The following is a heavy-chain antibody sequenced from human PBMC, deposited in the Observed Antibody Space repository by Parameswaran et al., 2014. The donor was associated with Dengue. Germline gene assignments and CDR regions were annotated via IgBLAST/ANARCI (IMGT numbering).Heavy chain of an antibody. CDR3: ARGVEVAGTFNFDY. V-gene: IGHV4-34*01. J-gene: IGHJ4*02. D-gene: IGHD6-19*01. CDR2: INHSGST. Sequence: WIRQPPGKGLEWIGEINHSGSTNYNPSLKSRVTISVDTSKNQFSLKLSSVTAADTAVYYCARGVEVAGTFNFDYWGPGNPGHRLL.